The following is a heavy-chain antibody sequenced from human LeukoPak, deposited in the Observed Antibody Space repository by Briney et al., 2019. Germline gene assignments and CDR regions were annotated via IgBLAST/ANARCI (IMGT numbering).Heavy chain of an antibody. CDR3: ARDTGNWFDP. Sequence: TSETLSLTCTVSGGSISSGSYYWSWIRQPAGKGLEWIGRIYTSGSTNYNPSLKSRVTISVDTSKNQFSLKLSSVTAADTAVYYCARDTGNWFDPWGQGTLVTVSS. V-gene: IGHV4-61*02. J-gene: IGHJ5*02. D-gene: IGHD1-14*01. CDR2: IYTSGST. CDR1: GGSISSGSYY.